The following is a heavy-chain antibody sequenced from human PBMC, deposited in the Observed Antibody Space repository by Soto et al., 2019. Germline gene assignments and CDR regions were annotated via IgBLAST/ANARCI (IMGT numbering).Heavy chain of an antibody. J-gene: IGHJ4*02. CDR3: ARVQAWFGELDY. CDR2: IYYSGST. CDR1: GGSISSGCYY. V-gene: IGHV4-31*03. D-gene: IGHD3-10*01. Sequence: SETLSLTCTVSGGSISSGCYYWSWIRQHPGKGLEWIGYIYYSGSTYYNPSLKSRVTISVDTSKNQFSLKLSSVTAADTAVYYCARVQAWFGELDYWGQGTLVTVSS.